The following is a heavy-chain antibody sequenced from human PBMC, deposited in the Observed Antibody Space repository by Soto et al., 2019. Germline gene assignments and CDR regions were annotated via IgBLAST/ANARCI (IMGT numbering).Heavy chain of an antibody. D-gene: IGHD3-16*01. J-gene: IGHJ4*02. Sequence: QVQLVESGGGVVQPGRSLRLSCAASGFTFSSYGMHWVRQAPGKGLEWVAVISYDGSNKYYADSVKGRFTISRDNSKNPLYLQMNRLRAEGPAVYYCASPGGSGDYRDYWGQGTLVTVSS. CDR2: ISYDGSNK. CDR3: ASPGGSGDYRDY. V-gene: IGHV3-30*03. CDR1: GFTFSSYG.